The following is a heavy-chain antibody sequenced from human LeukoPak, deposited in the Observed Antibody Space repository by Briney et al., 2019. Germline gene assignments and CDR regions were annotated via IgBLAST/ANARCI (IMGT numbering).Heavy chain of an antibody. CDR1: GFTFSSYW. CDR2: INSDGSST. V-gene: IGHV3-74*01. J-gene: IGHJ4*02. CDR3: ARGGFDSSGYYPFDY. Sequence: GGSLRLSCAASGFTFSSYWMHWVRQAPRKGLVWVSRINSDGSSTSYADSVKGRFTISRDNAKNTLYLQMNSLRAEDTAVYYCARGGFDSSGYYPFDYWGQGTLVTVSS. D-gene: IGHD3-22*01.